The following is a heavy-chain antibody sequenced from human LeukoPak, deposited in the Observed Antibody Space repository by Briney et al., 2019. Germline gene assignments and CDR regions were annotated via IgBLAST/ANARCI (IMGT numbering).Heavy chain of an antibody. D-gene: IGHD3-10*01. CDR3: ARDMGAVVRGVTTFDY. J-gene: IGHJ4*02. Sequence: GGSLRLSCAASGFTFSSYAMHWVRQAPGKGLEWVAVISYDGSNKYYADSVKGRFTISRDNSKNTLYLQMNSLRAEDTAVYYCARDMGAVVRGVTTFDYWGQGTLVTVSS. CDR2: ISYDGSNK. CDR1: GFTFSSYA. V-gene: IGHV3-30-3*01.